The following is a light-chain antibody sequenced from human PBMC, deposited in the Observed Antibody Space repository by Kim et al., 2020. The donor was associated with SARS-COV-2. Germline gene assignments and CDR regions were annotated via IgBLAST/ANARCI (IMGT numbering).Light chain of an antibody. Sequence: SCSVSDCVTIACRASQSISTLLAWYQQKPGKAPNLLIFRASSLESGVPSRFSGSGSGTEFTLTISSLQPYDFATYFCQQYYTYLTFGGGTKVDIK. CDR2: RAS. CDR1: QSISTL. V-gene: IGKV1-5*03. CDR3: QQYYTYLT. J-gene: IGKJ4*01.